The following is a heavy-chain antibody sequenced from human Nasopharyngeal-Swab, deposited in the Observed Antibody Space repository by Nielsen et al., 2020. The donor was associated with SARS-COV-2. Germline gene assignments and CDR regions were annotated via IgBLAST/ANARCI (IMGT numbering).Heavy chain of an antibody. V-gene: IGHV3-7*03. J-gene: IGHJ5*02. D-gene: IGHD5-24*01. CDR3: AREGRDGAVSS. CDR1: GFTVSSTY. CDR2: TKEDGTVT. Sequence: GESLKISCAASGFTVSSTYMSWVRQAPGRGLEWLAHTKEDGTVTHYVDPVRGRFTVSRDNAKNSLFLQMNSLRAEDTAVYFCAREGRDGAVSSWGQGTLVTVSS.